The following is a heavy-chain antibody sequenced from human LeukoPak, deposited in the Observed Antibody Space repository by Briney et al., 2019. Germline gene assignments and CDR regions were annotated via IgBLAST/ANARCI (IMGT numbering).Heavy chain of an antibody. CDR2: IYTSGST. J-gene: IGHJ4*02. CDR3: ARGSSYDSSGYQY. D-gene: IGHD3-22*01. Sequence: PSQTLSLTCTVSGGSISSGSYYWSRIRQPAGKGLEWIGRIYTSGSTNYNPSLKSRVTISVDTSKNQFSLKLSSVTAADTAVYYCARGSSYDSSGYQYWGQGTLVTVSS. CDR1: GGSISSGSYY. V-gene: IGHV4-61*02.